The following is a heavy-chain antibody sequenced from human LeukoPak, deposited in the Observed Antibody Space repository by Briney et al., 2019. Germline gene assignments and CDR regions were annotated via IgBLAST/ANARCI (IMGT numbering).Heavy chain of an antibody. CDR2: ISSSGSTI. V-gene: IGHV3-11*01. CDR1: GFTFSDYY. D-gene: IGHD3-22*01. CDR3: ARDPAFYDSRFFDY. J-gene: IGHJ4*02. Sequence: GGSLRLSCAASGFTFSDYYMSWIRQAPGKGLEWVSYISSSGSTIYYADSVKGRFTISRDSAKNSLYLQMNSLRAEDTAVYYCARDPAFYDSRFFDYWGQGTLVTVSS.